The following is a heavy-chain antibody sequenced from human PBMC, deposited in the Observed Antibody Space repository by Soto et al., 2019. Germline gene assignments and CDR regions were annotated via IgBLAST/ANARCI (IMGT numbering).Heavy chain of an antibody. J-gene: IGHJ4*02. Sequence: GVSLRLSCAASGFTFSSYAVSWVRQAPGKGPEWISSISGSGSTIYYADSVKGRFTISRDNSKNTLYLQMSSLRAEDTAVYYCAKVFYYDDSSGYYYFDYWGQGTLVTVSS. CDR2: ISGSGSTI. V-gene: IGHV3-23*01. CDR1: GFTFSSYA. D-gene: IGHD3-22*01. CDR3: AKVFYYDDSSGYYYFDY.